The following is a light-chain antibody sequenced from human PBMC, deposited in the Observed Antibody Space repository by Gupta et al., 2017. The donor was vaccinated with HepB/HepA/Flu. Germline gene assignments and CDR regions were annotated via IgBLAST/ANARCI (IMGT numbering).Light chain of an antibody. Sequence: QSALTQPRSVSGSPRLSVTIYRTRTSSDVGGYNYVSWYQQPPGKAPKFMIYDVSKRPSGVPDRFSGSKSGNTASLTISGLQAEDEADYYCCSYAGSYTLLFGGGTKLTVL. CDR1: SSDVGGYNY. V-gene: IGLV2-11*01. J-gene: IGLJ2*01. CDR3: CSYAGSYTLL. CDR2: DVS.